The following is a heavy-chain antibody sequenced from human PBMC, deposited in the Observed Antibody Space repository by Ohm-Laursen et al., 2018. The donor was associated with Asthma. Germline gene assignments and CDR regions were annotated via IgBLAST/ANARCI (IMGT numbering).Heavy chain of an antibody. D-gene: IGHD6-13*01. V-gene: IGHV3-9*01. CDR3: AKGSLAAADYNWFDP. J-gene: IGHJ5*02. CDR2: ISWNSGRI. CDR1: DYY. Sequence: DYYWGWIRQPPGKGLEWVSGISWNSGRIGYADSVKGRFTTSRDNAENSLYLQMNSLRTEDTALYYCAKGSLAAADYNWFDPWGQGTLVTVSP.